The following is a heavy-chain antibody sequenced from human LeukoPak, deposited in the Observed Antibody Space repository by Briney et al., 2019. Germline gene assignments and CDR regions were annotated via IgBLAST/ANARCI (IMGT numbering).Heavy chain of an antibody. D-gene: IGHD3-10*01. CDR3: ARLYSGTRPPDY. V-gene: IGHV4-39*01. Sequence: SETLSLTCSVSGDSIISSSYYWGWIRQPPGKGLEWIGSIYYSGRTYYNPSLKSRVTTSIDTSRSQFSLKLSSVTAADTAVYYCARLYSGTRPPDYWGQGTLVTVSS. J-gene: IGHJ4*02. CDR1: GDSIISSSYY. CDR2: IYYSGRT.